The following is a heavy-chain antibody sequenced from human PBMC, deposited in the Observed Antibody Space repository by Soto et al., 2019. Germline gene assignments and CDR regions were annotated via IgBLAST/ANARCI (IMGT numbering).Heavy chain of an antibody. V-gene: IGHV3-23*01. D-gene: IGHD6-6*01. CDR2: INGNDGGT. Sequence: EMQLLESGGGLVQPGGSLRLSCAASGFTFNNYAMSWVRQAPGEGLEWVSTINGNDGGTYYADSVKGRFSISRYKSKNTSFLYMYILKADDTSLYYCSILPSAPDFWGQGTLVIVSP. CDR3: SILPSAPDF. CDR1: GFTFNNYA. J-gene: IGHJ4*02.